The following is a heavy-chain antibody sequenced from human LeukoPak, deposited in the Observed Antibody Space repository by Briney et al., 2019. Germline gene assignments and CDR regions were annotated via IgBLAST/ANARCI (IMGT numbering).Heavy chain of an antibody. V-gene: IGHV3-21*01. CDR1: GFTFSSYS. CDR2: ISSSSSYI. J-gene: IGHJ4*02. D-gene: IGHD3-3*01. Sequence: GGSLRLSCAASGFTFSSYSMNWVRQAPGKGLEWVSSISSSSSYIYYADLVKGRFTISRDNAKNSLYLQMNSLRAEDTAVYYCASSQNLEWSKDAYYFDYWGQGTLVTVSS. CDR3: ASSQNLEWSKDAYYFDY.